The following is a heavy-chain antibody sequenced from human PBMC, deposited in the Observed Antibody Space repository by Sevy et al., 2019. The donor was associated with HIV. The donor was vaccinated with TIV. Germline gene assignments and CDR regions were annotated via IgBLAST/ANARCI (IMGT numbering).Heavy chain of an antibody. CDR1: GFAFSSYT. J-gene: IGHJ3*02. Sequence: GGSLRLSCAASGFAFSSYTVHWVRQAPDKGLEWVALISYDESIEYYADSVRGRFTISRDTSESTLYLQMSSLRAEDTAVYYCAREGHYGDSGDAFDIWGQGTLVTVS. CDR3: AREGHYGDSGDAFDI. V-gene: IGHV3-30*14. D-gene: IGHD4-17*01. CDR2: ISYDESIE.